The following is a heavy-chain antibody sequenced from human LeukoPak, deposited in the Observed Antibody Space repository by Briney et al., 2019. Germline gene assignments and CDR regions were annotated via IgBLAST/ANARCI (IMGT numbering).Heavy chain of an antibody. CDR1: GFTFSNAW. CDR3: ARAEALKFRDFDY. Sequence: GGSLRLSCAASGFTFSNAWMSWVRQAPGKGLEWVSSITSSGSYIYYADSVKGRFTISRDNARNSLYLQMNSLRAEDTAIYYCARAEALKFRDFDYWGQGTLVTVSS. CDR2: ITSSGSYI. J-gene: IGHJ4*02. V-gene: IGHV3-21*01.